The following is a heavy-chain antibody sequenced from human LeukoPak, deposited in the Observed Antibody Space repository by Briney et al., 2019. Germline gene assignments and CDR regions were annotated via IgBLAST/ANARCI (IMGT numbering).Heavy chain of an antibody. CDR2: IYSGGST. CDR1: GFTVSSNY. J-gene: IGHJ5*02. V-gene: IGHV3-66*01. D-gene: IGHD6-13*01. Sequence: GGSLRLSCAASGFTVSSNYMSWVRQAPGKGLEWVSVIYSGGSTYYADSVKGRFTISRDNSKNTLYLQMNSLRAEDTAVYYCARVSYSSSWHWFDPWGQGTLVTVSS. CDR3: ARVSYSSSWHWFDP.